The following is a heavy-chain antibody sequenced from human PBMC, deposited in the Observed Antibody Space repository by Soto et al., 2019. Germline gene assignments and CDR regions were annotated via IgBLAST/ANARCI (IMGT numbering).Heavy chain of an antibody. CDR1: GFTFSSYA. CDR3: AKALYYDSSGYPD. D-gene: IGHD3-22*01. J-gene: IGHJ4*02. V-gene: IGHV3-23*01. Sequence: GGSLRLSCAASGFTFSSYAMSWVRQASGKGLEWVSAISGSGGSTYYADSVKSRFTISRDNSKNTLYLQMNSLRAEDTAVYYCAKALYYDSSGYPDWGQGTLVTVSS. CDR2: ISGSGGST.